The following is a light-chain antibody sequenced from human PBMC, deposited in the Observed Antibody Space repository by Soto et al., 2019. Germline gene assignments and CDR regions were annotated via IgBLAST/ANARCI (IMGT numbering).Light chain of an antibody. J-gene: IGKJ4*01. Sequence: EIVLTQSPGTLSLSPGDRATLSCRASQSVSFSYLAWYQQKAGQAPRLLIYGATSRPTGIPDRFSGSEYGTDFTLTISTLKPEDFAGYYCQQYGSSPLTFGGGTKVEIK. V-gene: IGKV3-20*01. CDR1: QSVSFSY. CDR3: QQYGSSPLT. CDR2: GAT.